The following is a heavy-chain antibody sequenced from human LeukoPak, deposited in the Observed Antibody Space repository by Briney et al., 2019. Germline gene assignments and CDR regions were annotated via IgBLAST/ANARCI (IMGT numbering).Heavy chain of an antibody. Sequence: GGFLRLSCAASGFIFSSYTMNWVRQAPGKGLEWVSSISASGYMYHADSVKGRFTIARDNARNSLYLQMNSLRAEDTAVYYCARDEIVVVAATVEYYYYMDVWGTGTTVTVSS. J-gene: IGHJ6*03. V-gene: IGHV3-21*01. CDR2: ISASGYM. CDR1: GFIFSSYT. CDR3: ARDEIVVVAATVEYYYYMDV. D-gene: IGHD2-15*01.